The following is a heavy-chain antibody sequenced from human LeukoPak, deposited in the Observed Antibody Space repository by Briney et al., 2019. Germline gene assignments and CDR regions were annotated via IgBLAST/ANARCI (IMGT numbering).Heavy chain of an antibody. CDR2: IKQDGSEK. CDR1: GFSISGYW. Sequence: GGSLTLSCAVSGFSISGYWMTWVRQAPGKGLEWVANIKQDGSEKNYVDSVKGRFTISRDNAENSLFLQMNSLRVEDTAVYYCAREWQGGIAAAGTRIEGDYWGQGTLVAVSS. J-gene: IGHJ4*02. V-gene: IGHV3-7*01. D-gene: IGHD6-13*01. CDR3: AREWQGGIAAAGTRIEGDY.